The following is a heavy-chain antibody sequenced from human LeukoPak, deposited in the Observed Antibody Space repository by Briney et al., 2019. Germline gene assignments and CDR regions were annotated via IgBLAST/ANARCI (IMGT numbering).Heavy chain of an antibody. J-gene: IGHJ3*02. Sequence: GGSLRLSCAASGFTFSISWMHWVRQAPGKEPVGVSRINGDATSTASADSVKGRFTTSRDNAKNTLYLQMNSLRVEDTAVYYCARERCNGATCYRAFDIWGQGTMVTVSS. CDR3: ARERCNGATCYRAFDI. CDR2: INGDATST. CDR1: GFTFSISW. V-gene: IGHV3-74*01. D-gene: IGHD2-15*01.